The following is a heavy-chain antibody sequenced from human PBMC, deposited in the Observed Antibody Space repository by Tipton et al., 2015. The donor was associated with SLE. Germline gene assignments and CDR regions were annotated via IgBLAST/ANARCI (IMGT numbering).Heavy chain of an antibody. V-gene: IGHV4-61*02. Sequence: TLSLTCTVSGGSISSGGHYWSWIRQPAGKGLEWIGRIHASGRSGSTEYNPSLKSRVSMSLDTSKNQYSLNLTSVTAADTAVFYCARSPNKDCTGGVCFHGSDVWGQGTTVTVSS. D-gene: IGHD2-8*02. CDR3: ARSPNKDCTGGVCFHGSDV. J-gene: IGHJ6*02. CDR2: IHASGRSGST. CDR1: GGSISSGGHY.